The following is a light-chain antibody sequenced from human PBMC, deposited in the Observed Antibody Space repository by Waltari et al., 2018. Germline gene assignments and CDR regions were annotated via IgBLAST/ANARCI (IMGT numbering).Light chain of an antibody. CDR2: GAS. CDR1: QRLTKYY. CDR3: QQYGSSVMYT. J-gene: IGKJ2*01. Sequence: VLTQSPGTLSLSPGETATLSCRASQRLTKYYLAWYQQKPGQAPRLLIYGASSRAAGIPERFSGSGSGTDFTLTISRLEPEDFAMYHCQQYGSSVMYTFGQGTKLEIK. V-gene: IGKV3-20*01.